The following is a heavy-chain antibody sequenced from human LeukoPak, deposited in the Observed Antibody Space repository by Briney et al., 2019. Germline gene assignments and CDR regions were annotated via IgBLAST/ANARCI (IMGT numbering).Heavy chain of an antibody. D-gene: IGHD6-13*01. CDR1: GFTFSDYY. CDR3: ARDGGSSWYFDY. V-gene: IGHV3-11*04. J-gene: IGHJ4*02. Sequence: PGGSLRLSCAASGFTFSDYYMSWIRQAPGKGLECVSYISSSGNTTYHADSVKGRFTISRDNAKNSLYLQMSSLRAEDTAVYYCARDGGSSWYFDYWGQGILVTVSS. CDR2: ISSSGNTT.